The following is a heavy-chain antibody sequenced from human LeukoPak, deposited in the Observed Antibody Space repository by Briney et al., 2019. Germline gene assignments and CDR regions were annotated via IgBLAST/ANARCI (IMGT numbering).Heavy chain of an antibody. D-gene: IGHD3-22*01. CDR1: GYTFTGYY. CDR3: ARIDSSGYYYPYFDY. V-gene: IGHV1-2*02. J-gene: IGHJ4*02. CDR2: INPNSGGT. Sequence: ASVKVSCKASGYTFTGYYMHWVRQAPGQGLEWMGWINPNSGGTNYAQKFQGRVTMTRDTSISTAYMELSRLRSDDTAVYYCARIDSSGYYYPYFDYWGQGTLVTVSS.